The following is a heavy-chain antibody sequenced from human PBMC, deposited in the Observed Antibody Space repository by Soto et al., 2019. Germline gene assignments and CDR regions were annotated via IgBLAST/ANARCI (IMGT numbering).Heavy chain of an antibody. D-gene: IGHD6-6*01. V-gene: IGHV2-5*02. J-gene: IGHJ5*02. CDR2: IYWDDDK. CDR1: GFSLSTSGVG. Sequence: QITLKESGPTLVKPTQTLTLTCTFSGFSLSTSGVGVGWIRQPPGKALEWLALIYWDDDKRYSPSLESRLTITKDISSNHVLLTMTNMDPVDTAPYYSAPRVDAAPPFDPWGQGILVTVSS. CDR3: APRVDAAPPFDP.